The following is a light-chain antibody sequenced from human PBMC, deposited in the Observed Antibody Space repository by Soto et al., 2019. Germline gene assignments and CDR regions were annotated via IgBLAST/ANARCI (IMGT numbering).Light chain of an antibody. Sequence: QSALTQPASVSGSPGQSITISCTGSSSDVGGYNYVSWFQHHPGKAPKLMIFDVSNRPSGLSNRFSGSKSGNTASLTISGLQAEDEADFHCSSYTISVFGTGTKLTVL. J-gene: IGLJ1*01. CDR2: DVS. CDR1: SSDVGGYNY. CDR3: SSYTISV. V-gene: IGLV2-14*03.